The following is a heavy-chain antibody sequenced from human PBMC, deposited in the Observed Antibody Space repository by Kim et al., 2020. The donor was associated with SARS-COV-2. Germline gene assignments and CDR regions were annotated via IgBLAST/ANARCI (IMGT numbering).Heavy chain of an antibody. J-gene: IGHJ4*02. Sequence: GGSLRLSCAASGFTFSSYAMSWVRQAPGKGLEWVSAISGSGGSTYYADSVKGRFTISRDNSKNTLYLQMNSLRAEDTAVYYCVGFPGIAADIDYWGQGTLVTVSS. CDR3: VGFPGIAADIDY. D-gene: IGHD6-13*01. CDR1: GFTFSSYA. V-gene: IGHV3-23*01. CDR2: ISGSGGST.